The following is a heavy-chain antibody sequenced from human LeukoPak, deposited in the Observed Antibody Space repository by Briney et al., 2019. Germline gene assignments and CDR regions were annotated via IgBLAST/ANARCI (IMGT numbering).Heavy chain of an antibody. CDR3: ARVTGTTAGDH. CDR2: ISSGSTSI. D-gene: IGHD1-1*01. J-gene: IGHJ5*02. CDR1: GFSFSSYS. Sequence: GGSLRVSCAASGFSFSSYSMDWVRQAPGKGLEWVSSISSGSTSIYYADSVKGRFTISRDNAKNSLYLQMNSLRAEDTAVYYCARVTGTTAGDHWGQGTLVSVSS. V-gene: IGHV3-21*01.